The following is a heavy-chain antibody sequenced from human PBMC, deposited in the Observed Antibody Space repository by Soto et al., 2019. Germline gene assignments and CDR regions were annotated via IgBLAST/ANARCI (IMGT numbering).Heavy chain of an antibody. J-gene: IGHJ5*02. CDR3: ANGRFLEWLLPDNWFDP. CDR2: IYYSGLT. CDR1: GGSMSSEGYY. V-gene: IGHV4-31*03. Sequence: SETLSLTCTVSGGSMSSEGYYWSWIRQHPGKGLEWIGYIYYSGLTDYNPPLKSRLTISVDKSKNEFYLKMRSVTAADTAVYYCANGRFLEWLLPDNWFDPWGQGTLVTVSS. D-gene: IGHD3-3*01.